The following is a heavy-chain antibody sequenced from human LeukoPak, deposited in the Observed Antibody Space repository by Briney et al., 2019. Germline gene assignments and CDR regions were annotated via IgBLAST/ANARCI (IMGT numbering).Heavy chain of an antibody. Sequence: GGSLRLSCAASGFIFNNYAMNWVRQAPGKGLEWVAIISGNGDGTFYAGSVNGRFTIARDNSKNTLYLQMNSLRVEDTAMYYCLQYSKYYTDYWGQGALVTVSS. V-gene: IGHV3-23*01. CDR2: ISGNGDGT. J-gene: IGHJ4*02. CDR1: GFIFNNYA. D-gene: IGHD2/OR15-2a*01. CDR3: LQYSKYYTDY.